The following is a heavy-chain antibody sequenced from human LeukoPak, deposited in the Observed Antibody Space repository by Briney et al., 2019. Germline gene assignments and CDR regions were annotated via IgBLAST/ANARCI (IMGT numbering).Heavy chain of an antibody. CDR1: GFTFSTYT. V-gene: IGHV3-23*01. Sequence: GGSLRLSCAASGFTFSTYTMNWVRQAPGKGLEGVSAITGGGSGIYYADFMKGRFTISRDNSKNTLYQKVNGLRAEDTAVYYCAKWGDYDVLSGYYVSDYWGQGTLVTVSS. J-gene: IGHJ4*02. D-gene: IGHD3-9*01. CDR3: AKWGDYDVLSGYYVSDY. CDR2: ITGGGSGI.